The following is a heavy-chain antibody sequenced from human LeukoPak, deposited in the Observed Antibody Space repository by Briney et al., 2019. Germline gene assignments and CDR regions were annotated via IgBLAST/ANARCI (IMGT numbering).Heavy chain of an antibody. J-gene: IGHJ6*03. D-gene: IGHD6-6*01. CDR1: GFTFSRYG. V-gene: IGHV3-30*18. Sequence: GGSLRLSCAASGFTFSRYGMHWVRQAPGKGLEWVAVISYDGRNKYYADSVKGRFTISRDNSKTTLYLQMNSLRAEDTAVYYCAKVRGAARPYYYYMDVWGKGTTVTVSS. CDR3: AKVRGAARPYYYYMDV. CDR2: ISYDGRNK.